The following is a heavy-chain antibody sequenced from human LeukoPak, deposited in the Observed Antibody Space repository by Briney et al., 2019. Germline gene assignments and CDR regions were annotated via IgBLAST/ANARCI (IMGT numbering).Heavy chain of an antibody. CDR3: ARVLLERGAR. V-gene: IGHV3-30-3*01. CDR2: ISYDEGKK. J-gene: IGHJ4*02. Sequence: GGSLRLSCAASGFTFSSYSMSWVRQAPGKGLEWVAIISYDEGKKYHADSVQGRFTISRDNSKNTLYLQMNSLRAEDTAVYYCARVLLERGARWGQGTLVTVSS. D-gene: IGHD1-26*01. CDR1: GFTFSSYS.